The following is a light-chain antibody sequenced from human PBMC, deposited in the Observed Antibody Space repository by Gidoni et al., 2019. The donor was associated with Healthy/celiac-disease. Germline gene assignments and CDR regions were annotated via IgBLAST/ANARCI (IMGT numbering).Light chain of an antibody. CDR1: NIGSKS. V-gene: IGLV3-21*04. CDR2: YDS. Sequence: SYVLTQPPSVSVAPGKTARITCGGNNIGSKSVHWYQQKPGQAPVLVIYYDSDRPSGIPERFSGSNSGNTATLTISRVEAGDEADYYCQVWDSSSDHGVFGGGTMLTVL. J-gene: IGLJ3*02. CDR3: QVWDSSSDHGV.